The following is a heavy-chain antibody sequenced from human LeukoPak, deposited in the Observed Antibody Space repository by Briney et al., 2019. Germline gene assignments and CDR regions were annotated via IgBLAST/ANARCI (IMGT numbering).Heavy chain of an antibody. J-gene: IGHJ4*02. CDR1: GFIFSGSS. D-gene: IGHD3-10*01. CDR3: ARFYDSGTFDY. CDR2: IGTKANNYAT. V-gene: IGHV3-73*01. Sequence: GGSLRLSCAASGFIFSGSSIHWVRQASGKGLEWVGRIGTKANNYATTHAASVRGRFTISRDDPKNTAYLQMNSLKTEDTAVYYCARFYDSGTFDYWGQGTLVTVSS.